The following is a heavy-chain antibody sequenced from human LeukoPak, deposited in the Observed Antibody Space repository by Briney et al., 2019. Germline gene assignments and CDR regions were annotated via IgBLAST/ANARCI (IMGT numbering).Heavy chain of an antibody. V-gene: IGHV3-30*02. D-gene: IGHD3-22*01. J-gene: IGHJ3*02. Sequence: GGSLRLSCAASGFTFSSYGMHWVRQAPGKGLEWVAFIRYDGSNKYYADSVKGRFTISRDNSKNTLYLQMNSLRAEDTAVYYCAKELVVITEGFAFDIWGQGTMVTVSS. CDR1: GFTFSSYG. CDR2: IRYDGSNK. CDR3: AKELVVITEGFAFDI.